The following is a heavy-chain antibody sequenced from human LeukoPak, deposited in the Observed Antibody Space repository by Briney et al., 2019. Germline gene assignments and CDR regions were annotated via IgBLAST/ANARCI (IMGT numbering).Heavy chain of an antibody. D-gene: IGHD6-19*01. CDR2: ISAFNGNT. V-gene: IGHV1-18*01. CDR1: GYTFTSYG. Sequence: ASVKVSCKASGYTFTSYGISWVRQAPGQGLEWMGWISAFNGNTNYQHKLQGRVTMTTDTSTSTAYMELRSLRSDDTAVYYCARCGAVAGTGPSTGMDVWGQGTTVTVSS. J-gene: IGHJ6*02. CDR3: ARCGAVAGTGPSTGMDV.